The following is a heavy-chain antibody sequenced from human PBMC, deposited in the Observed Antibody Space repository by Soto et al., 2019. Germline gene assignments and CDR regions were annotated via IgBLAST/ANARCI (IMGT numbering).Heavy chain of an antibody. Sequence: ASVKVSCKASGYTFTSYYMHWVRQAPGQGLEWMGIINPSGGSTSYAQKFQGRVTMTRDTSTSTVYMELSSLRSEDTAVYYCAREREYYYDSSGYYGGYYYYGMDVWGQGTTVTVSS. J-gene: IGHJ6*02. CDR3: AREREYYYDSSGYYGGYYYYGMDV. CDR2: INPSGGST. D-gene: IGHD3-22*01. CDR1: GYTFTSYY. V-gene: IGHV1-46*01.